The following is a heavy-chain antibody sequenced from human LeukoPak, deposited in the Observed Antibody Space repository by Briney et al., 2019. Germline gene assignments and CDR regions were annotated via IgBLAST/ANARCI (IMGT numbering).Heavy chain of an antibody. D-gene: IGHD2-15*01. V-gene: IGHV3-21*04. J-gene: IGHJ6*03. CDR1: GFTFSSYS. CDR2: ISSSSSYI. CDR3: ARGGGSIRHSYYYYVDV. Sequence: GSLRLSCAASGFTFSSYSMNWVRQAPGKGLEWVSSISSSSSYIYYADSVKGRFTISRDNAKNSLYLRMNSLRDEDTALYYCARGGGSIRHSYYYYVDVWGKGTSVTVSS.